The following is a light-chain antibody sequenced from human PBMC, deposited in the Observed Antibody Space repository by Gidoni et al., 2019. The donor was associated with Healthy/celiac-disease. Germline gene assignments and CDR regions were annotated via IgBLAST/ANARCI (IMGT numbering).Light chain of an antibody. J-gene: IGKJ2*01. Sequence: DIQMTQSPSSLSASVGDRVTLTCRASQSISSYLNQYQQKPGKAPKPLVYTTSSWQSEVPSRCSGSGSVTDFTITIVTLQPEDFATYYCRQSYHRYTFGPGTKVEIK. CDR3: RQSYHRYT. CDR1: QSISSY. CDR2: TTS. V-gene: IGKV1-39*01.